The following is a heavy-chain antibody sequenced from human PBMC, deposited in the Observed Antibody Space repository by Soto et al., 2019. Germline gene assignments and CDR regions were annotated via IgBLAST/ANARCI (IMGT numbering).Heavy chain of an antibody. CDR1: GGTFRSYA. CDR2: IIPIFGTA. D-gene: IGHD1-26*01. CDR3: AESPRGVGATTFDY. J-gene: IGHJ4*02. V-gene: IGHV1-69*13. Sequence: GAXVKVSCKASGGTFRSYAIRWVRQAPGQGLEWMGGIIPIFGTANYAQKFQGRVTITADESTSTAYMELSSLRSEDTAVYYCAESPRGVGATTFDYWGQGTLVTVSS.